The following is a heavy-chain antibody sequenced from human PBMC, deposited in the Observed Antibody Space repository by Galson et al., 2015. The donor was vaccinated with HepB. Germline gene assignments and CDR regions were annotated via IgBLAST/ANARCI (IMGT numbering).Heavy chain of an antibody. Sequence: SVKVSCKASGYTFTSYGISWVRQAPGQGLEWMGWISAYNGNTNYAQKLQGRVTMTTDTSTSTAYMELRSLRSDDTAVYYCARDERGYSYGSRGFYYGMDVWGQGTTVTVSS. CDR3: ARDERGYSYGSRGFYYGMDV. CDR2: ISAYNGNT. CDR1: GYTFTSYG. J-gene: IGHJ6*02. D-gene: IGHD5-18*01. V-gene: IGHV1-18*01.